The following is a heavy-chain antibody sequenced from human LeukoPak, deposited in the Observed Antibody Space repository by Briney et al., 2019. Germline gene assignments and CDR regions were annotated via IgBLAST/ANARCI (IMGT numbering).Heavy chain of an antibody. CDR2: MSPKSGST. V-gene: IGHV1-8*01. J-gene: IGHJ4*02. CDR1: GYTFTSYD. CDR3: ARVIPNGDPFDF. Sequence: GASVTVSCKASGYTFTSYDINWVRQATGQGLEWMGWMSPKSGSTGYAQKFQGRVSMTRDTSIKTAYMELSSLRPEDTAVYYCARVIPNGDPFDFWGQGTLVTVSS. D-gene: IGHD4-17*01.